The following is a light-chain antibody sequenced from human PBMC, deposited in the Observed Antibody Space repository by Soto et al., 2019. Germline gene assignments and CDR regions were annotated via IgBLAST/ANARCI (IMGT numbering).Light chain of an antibody. CDR3: QHYGSSIT. CDR2: DAS. J-gene: IGKJ5*01. Sequence: ELVWTQSPATRSLSPGEGATLSCRASQSVGSNLAWYQQKPGQAPRLLIYDASSRATGVPDRFSGSGSGTDFTLTIKRLEPEDFAVYYCQHYGSSITFGQGTRLEIK. V-gene: IGKV3-20*01. CDR1: QSVGSN.